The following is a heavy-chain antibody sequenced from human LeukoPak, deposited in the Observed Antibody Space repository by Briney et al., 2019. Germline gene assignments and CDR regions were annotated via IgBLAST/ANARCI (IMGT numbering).Heavy chain of an antibody. Sequence: KPSETLSLTCAVYGGSFTGYYWSWIRQSPGKGLQWIAEVNHRGDTNYNPSIKGRVTISVDTSKNQFSLKVTSLTAADTAVYYCARGPTISETGYIDYWGQGTLVTVSS. J-gene: IGHJ4*03. D-gene: IGHD1-1*01. CDR1: GGSFTGYY. V-gene: IGHV4-34*01. CDR2: VNHRGDT. CDR3: ARGPTISETGYIDY.